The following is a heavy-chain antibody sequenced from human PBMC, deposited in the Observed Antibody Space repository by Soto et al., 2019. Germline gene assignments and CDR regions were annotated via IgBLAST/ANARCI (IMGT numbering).Heavy chain of an antibody. CDR3: ARDGSTMIVVVIGGAFDI. CDR2: ISYDGSNK. Sequence: GGSLRLSXAASGFTFSSYAMHWVRQAPGKGLEWVAVISYDGSNKYYADSVKGRFTISRDNSKNTLYLQMNSLRAEDTAVYYCARDGSTMIVVVIGGAFDIWGQGTMVTVSS. CDR1: GFTFSSYA. V-gene: IGHV3-30-3*01. J-gene: IGHJ3*02. D-gene: IGHD3-22*01.